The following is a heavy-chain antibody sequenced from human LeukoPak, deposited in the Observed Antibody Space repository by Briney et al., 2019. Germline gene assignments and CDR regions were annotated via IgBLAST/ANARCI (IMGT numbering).Heavy chain of an antibody. V-gene: IGHV4-34*01. CDR1: GGSFSGYY. J-gene: IGHJ5*02. Sequence: SETLSLTCAVYGGSFSGYYWSWIRQPPGKGLEWIGEINHSGSTNYNPSLKSRVTISVDTSKNQFSLKLSSVTAADTAVYYCTTRDRITFGGVIVRWGQGTLVTVSS. CDR3: TTRDRITFGGVIVR. CDR2: INHSGST. D-gene: IGHD3-16*01.